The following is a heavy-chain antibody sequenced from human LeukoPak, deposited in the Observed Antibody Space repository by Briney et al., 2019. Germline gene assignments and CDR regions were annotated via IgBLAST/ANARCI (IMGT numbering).Heavy chain of an antibody. V-gene: IGHV3-23*01. J-gene: IGHJ6*03. CDR3: AKVRFSDYYYMDV. CDR1: GFSFRTYA. Sequence: GGSLRLSCAASGFSFRTYAMSWVRQAPGKGLEWVSGISNSGGTTYYADSVKGRFTISRDSSKNTLYLQVNSLRAEDTAVYYCAKVRFSDYYYMDVWGKGTTVTVSS. CDR2: ISNSGGTT. D-gene: IGHD5-12*01.